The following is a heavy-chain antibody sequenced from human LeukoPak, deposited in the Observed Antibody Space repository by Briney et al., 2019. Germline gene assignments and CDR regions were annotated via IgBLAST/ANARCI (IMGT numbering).Heavy chain of an antibody. CDR2: ISSSSSTI. CDR1: GFTFSSYS. J-gene: IGHJ4*02. V-gene: IGHV3-48*01. D-gene: IGHD3-10*01. CDR3: ARVLLWFGEFHFDY. Sequence: TGGSLRLSCAVSGFTFSSYSMNWVRQAPGKGLEWVSYISSSSSTIYYADSVKGRFTISRDNAKNSLYLQMNSLRAEDTAVYYCARVLLWFGEFHFDYWGQGTLVTVSS.